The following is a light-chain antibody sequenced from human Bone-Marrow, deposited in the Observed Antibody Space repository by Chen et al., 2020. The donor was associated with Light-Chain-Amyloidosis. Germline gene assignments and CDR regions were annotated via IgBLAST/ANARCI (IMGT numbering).Light chain of an antibody. Sequence: YELPQPPSVPVSPGQTARITCSGDDLPTKYAYWYQQKPGQAPVLVIHRDTERPSGISERFSGSSSGTTATLTISGVQAEDESDYHCQSADSSGTYEVIFGGGTKRTVL. CDR3: QSADSSGTYEVI. V-gene: IGLV3-25*03. CDR2: RDT. CDR1: DLPTKY. J-gene: IGLJ2*01.